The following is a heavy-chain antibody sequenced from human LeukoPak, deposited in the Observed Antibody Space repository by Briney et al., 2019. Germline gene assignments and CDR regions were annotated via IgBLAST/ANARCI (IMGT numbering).Heavy chain of an antibody. CDR3: AREGGFYRPLDY. J-gene: IGHJ4*02. Sequence: WVRQPPGKGLEWIGEVHLDGRTNYNPSLKSRLIMSVDLPENHISLKLTSVTAADTAVYYCAREGGFYRPLDYSGQGTWSPSPQ. V-gene: IGHV4-55*08. CDR2: VHLDGRT. D-gene: IGHD3-3*01.